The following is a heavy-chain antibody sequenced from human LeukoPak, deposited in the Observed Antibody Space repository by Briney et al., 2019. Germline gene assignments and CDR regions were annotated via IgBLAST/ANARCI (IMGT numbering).Heavy chain of an antibody. V-gene: IGHV3-21*04. D-gene: IGHD5-18*01. Sequence: GGSLRLSCAASGFSFNTYSMNWVRQAPEKGLEWVSSISSTSSYIYYADSVKGRFTISRDNAKNSLYLQMNSLRAEDTAFYHCVRDRSYGAFDYWGQGTLVTVSS. CDR3: VRDRSYGAFDY. CDR2: ISSTSSYI. CDR1: GFSFNTYS. J-gene: IGHJ4*02.